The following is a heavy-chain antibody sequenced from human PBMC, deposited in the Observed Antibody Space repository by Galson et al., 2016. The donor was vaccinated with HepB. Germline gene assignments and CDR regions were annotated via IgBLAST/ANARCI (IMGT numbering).Heavy chain of an antibody. CDR3: ARPRNTYYNYYGMDV. V-gene: IGHV3-21*01. D-gene: IGHD1/OR15-1a*01. CDR1: GFTFSPYS. Sequence: SLRLSCAASGFTFSPYSINWVRQAPGKGLGWVSSISGSSNFIYYADSVKGRFTISRDNAKNSLFLQMDSLRAEDTAVYFCARPRNTYYNYYGMDVWGPGTTVTVSS. CDR2: ISGSSNFI. J-gene: IGHJ6*01.